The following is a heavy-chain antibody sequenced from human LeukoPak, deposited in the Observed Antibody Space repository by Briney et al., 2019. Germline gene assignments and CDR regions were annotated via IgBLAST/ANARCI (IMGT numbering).Heavy chain of an antibody. CDR3: ARDGGYYYDSSGYYS. Sequence: GGSLRLSCAASGFTFSSYSMNWVRQAPGKGLEWVSSISSSSSYIYYADSVKGRFTISRDNAKNSLYLQMNSLRAEDTAVYYCARDGGYYYDSSGYYSWGQGTLVTVSS. V-gene: IGHV3-21*01. J-gene: IGHJ4*02. CDR2: ISSSSSYI. CDR1: GFTFSSYS. D-gene: IGHD3-22*01.